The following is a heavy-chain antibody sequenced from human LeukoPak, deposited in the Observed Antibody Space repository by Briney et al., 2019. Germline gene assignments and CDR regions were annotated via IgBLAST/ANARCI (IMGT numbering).Heavy chain of an antibody. CDR1: GGTFSSYA. Sequence: SVKVSCKASGGTFSSYAISWVRQAPGQGLEWMGRIIPILGIANYAQKFQGRVTITADKSTSTAYMELSSLRSEHTAVYYCARDKSLPYYYDSSGYVDDYWGQGTLVTVSS. CDR3: ARDKSLPYYYDSSGYVDDY. D-gene: IGHD3-22*01. CDR2: IIPILGIA. V-gene: IGHV1-69*04. J-gene: IGHJ4*02.